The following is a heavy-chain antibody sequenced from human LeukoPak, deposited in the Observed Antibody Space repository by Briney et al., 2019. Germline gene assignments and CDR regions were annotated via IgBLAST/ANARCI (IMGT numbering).Heavy chain of an antibody. D-gene: IGHD4-17*01. CDR3: ARSPDDYGLGVDFDY. CDR2: ISSSGSTI. V-gene: IGHV3-48*04. J-gene: IGHJ4*02. Sequence: GGSLRLSCAASGFTFSSYSMNWVRQAPGKGLEWVSYISSSGSTIYYADSVKGRFTISRDNAKNSLYLQMNSLRAEDTAVYYCARSPDDYGLGVDFDYWGQGTLVTVSS. CDR1: GFTFSSYS.